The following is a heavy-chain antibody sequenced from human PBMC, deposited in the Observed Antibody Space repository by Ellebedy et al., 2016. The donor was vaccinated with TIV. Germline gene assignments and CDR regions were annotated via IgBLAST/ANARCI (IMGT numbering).Heavy chain of an antibody. J-gene: IGHJ6*02. V-gene: IGHV1-46*01. CDR1: GYTFTSYY. CDR2: INPSGGST. D-gene: IGHD1-1*01. CDR3: ARDGTRLNIENYYYYGMDV. Sequence: ASVKVSCXASGYTFTSYYMHWVRQAPGQGLEWMGIINPSGGSTSYAQKFQGRVTMTRDTSTSTVYMELSSLRSEDTAVYYCARDGTRLNIENYYYYGMDVWGQGTTVTVSS.